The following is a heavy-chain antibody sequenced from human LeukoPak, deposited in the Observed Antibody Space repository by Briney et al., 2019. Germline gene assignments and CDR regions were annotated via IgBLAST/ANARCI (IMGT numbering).Heavy chain of an antibody. CDR2: ISASGGS. CDR1: GGAVSSYY. D-gene: IGHD6-25*01. V-gene: IGHV4-4*07. Sequence: SETLSLTCSVSGGAVSSYYWGWIRQPAGGGLEWVGRISASGGSNYNPPLRSRVIISVDTPKNQFSLTLSSVTAADTAVYYCATEGGGPRWLDPWGQGTLVTVSS. J-gene: IGHJ5*02. CDR3: ATEGGGPRWLDP.